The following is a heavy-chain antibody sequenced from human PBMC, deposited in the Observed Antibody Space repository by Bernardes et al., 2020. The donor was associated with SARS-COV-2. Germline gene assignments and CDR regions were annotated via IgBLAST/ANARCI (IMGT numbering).Heavy chain of an antibody. D-gene: IGHD5-18*01. J-gene: IGHJ4*02. V-gene: IGHV3-48*03. Sequence: SCKASGYTFTSNYMNWVRQAPGKGLEWVSYISTGGSTKYYADSVKGRFTISRDNAKNSLYLQMNSLRAEDTAVYYCAREYTYGFDSWGQGTLVTVSS. CDR1: GYTFTSNY. CDR2: ISTGGSTK. CDR3: AREYTYGFDS.